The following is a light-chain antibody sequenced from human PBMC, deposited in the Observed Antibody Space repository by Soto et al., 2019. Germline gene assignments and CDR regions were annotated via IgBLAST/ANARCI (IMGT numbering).Light chain of an antibody. CDR2: SVS. Sequence: QSVLTQPASVSGSPGQSITISCTGTSSDVGGYNYVSWYQHHPGKAPKLILFSVSDRPSGVSHRFSGSKSGNTASLTISGLQAEDAADYYCCSYTSISTVVFGGGTKLTVL. J-gene: IGLJ2*01. V-gene: IGLV2-14*01. CDR1: SSDVGGYNY. CDR3: CSYTSISTVV.